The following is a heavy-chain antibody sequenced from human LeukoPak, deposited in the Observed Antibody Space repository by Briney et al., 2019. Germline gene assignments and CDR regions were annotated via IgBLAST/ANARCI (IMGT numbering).Heavy chain of an antibody. Sequence: PGGSLRLSCAASGFTFSNAWISWVRQAPGKGLEWVGRIKSKTDGGTTDYAAPVKGRFTISRDDSKNTLYLQMNSLKTEDTAVYYCTTEKPRLWFGETEIDYWGQGTLVTVSS. CDR2: IKSKTDGGTT. CDR3: TTEKPRLWFGETEIDY. D-gene: IGHD3-10*01. V-gene: IGHV3-15*01. CDR1: GFTFSNAW. J-gene: IGHJ4*02.